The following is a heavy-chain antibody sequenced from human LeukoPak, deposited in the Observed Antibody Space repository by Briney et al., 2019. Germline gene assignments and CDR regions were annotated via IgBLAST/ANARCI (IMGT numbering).Heavy chain of an antibody. CDR2: IYYSGST. Sequence: PSETLSLTCTVSGGSISSGGYYWSWIRQHPGKGLEWIGYIYYSGSTYYNPSLKSRVTISVDTSKNQFSLKLSSVTAADMAVYYCAEYYDSSGSFDYWGQGTLVSVSS. V-gene: IGHV4-31*03. CDR1: GGSISSGGYY. D-gene: IGHD3-22*01. J-gene: IGHJ4*02. CDR3: AEYYDSSGSFDY.